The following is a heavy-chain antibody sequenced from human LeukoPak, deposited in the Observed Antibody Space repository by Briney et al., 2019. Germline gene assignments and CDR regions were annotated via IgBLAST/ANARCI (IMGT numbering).Heavy chain of an antibody. V-gene: IGHV3-30*02. CDR3: AKDQVGGSYPYNYYYMDV. CDR1: GFTFSSYS. J-gene: IGHJ6*03. D-gene: IGHD1-26*01. Sequence: PGGSLRLSCAASGFTFSSYSMNWVRHAPGKGLEWVAFVRYDGSNKNYADSVKGRFTISRDNSKNTVYLQMTSLRPEDTSVYYCAKDQVGGSYPYNYYYMDVWGKGTTVTISS. CDR2: VRYDGSNK.